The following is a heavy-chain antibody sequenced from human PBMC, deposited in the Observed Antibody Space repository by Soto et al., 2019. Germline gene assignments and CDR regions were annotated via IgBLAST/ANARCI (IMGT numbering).Heavy chain of an antibody. Sequence: QVQLVQSGAEVKKPGASVKVSCKASDYTFTSYGISWVRQAPGQGLEWMGWISAYNGNTHYAQKLKGRVTMTTDTSTSTAYMELRSLRSDDTAVYYCARVTPHGDDIAVAGPDYYYYGMDVWGQGTTVTVSS. D-gene: IGHD6-19*01. CDR2: ISAYNGNT. CDR3: ARVTPHGDDIAVAGPDYYYYGMDV. V-gene: IGHV1-18*01. CDR1: DYTFTSYG. J-gene: IGHJ6*02.